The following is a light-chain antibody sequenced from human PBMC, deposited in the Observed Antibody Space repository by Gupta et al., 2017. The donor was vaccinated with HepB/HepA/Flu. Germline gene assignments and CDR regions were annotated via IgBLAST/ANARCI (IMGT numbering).Light chain of an antibody. J-gene: IGKJ4*01. CDR2: GAS. CDR3: QQYGRSPLT. Sequence: EIVLTQSPGTLSLPPGERAALSCRAGQSVSSTYLAWYQQKPGQAPRLLIYGASSRATGIPDRFSGSGSGTDFTLTISRLEPEDFAVYYCQQYGRSPLTFGGGTKVEIK. CDR1: QSVSSTY. V-gene: IGKV3-20*01.